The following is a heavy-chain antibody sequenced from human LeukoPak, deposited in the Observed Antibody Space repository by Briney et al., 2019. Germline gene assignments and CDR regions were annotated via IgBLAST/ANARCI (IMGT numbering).Heavy chain of an antibody. V-gene: IGHV3-21*01. CDR3: ARDLPPNYYDSSGYSYYFDY. D-gene: IGHD3-22*01. CDR2: ISSSSSYI. Sequence: KPGGSLRLSCAASGFTFSSYSMNWVRQAPGKGLEWVSSISSSSSYIYYADSVKGRFTISRDNAKNSLYLQMNSLRAEDTAVYYCARDLPPNYYDSSGYSYYFDYWGQGTLVTVSS. CDR1: GFTFSSYS. J-gene: IGHJ4*02.